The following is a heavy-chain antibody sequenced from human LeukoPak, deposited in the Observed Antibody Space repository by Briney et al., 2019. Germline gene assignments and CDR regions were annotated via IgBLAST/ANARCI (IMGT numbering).Heavy chain of an antibody. CDR1: GFTFGSYA. CDR3: ARGDYSSSWYVDY. CDR2: RSYDGNNK. Sequence: GGSLRLSCAASGFTFGSYAMHWVRQAPGKGLEWVAVRSYDGNNKYYADSVKGRFTISRDNSKNTLYLQMNSLRAEDTAVYYCARGDYSSSWYVDYWGQGTLVPSPQ. J-gene: IGHJ4*02. V-gene: IGHV3-30*04. D-gene: IGHD6-13*01.